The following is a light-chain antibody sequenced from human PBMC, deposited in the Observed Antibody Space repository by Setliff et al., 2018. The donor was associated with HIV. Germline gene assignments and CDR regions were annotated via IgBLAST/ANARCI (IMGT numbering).Light chain of an antibody. CDR1: SSDVGGYDF. CDR2: DVT. J-gene: IGLJ1*01. Sequence: QSALTQPASVSGSPGQSITISCIGTSSDVGGYDFVSWYQQRPGKAPKLIIFDVTERPSGVSPRFSGPKSGNTASLTISGLQTEDEGDYFCASYRSPTTYVFGIGTKVTVL. V-gene: IGLV2-14*03. CDR3: ASYRSPTTYV.